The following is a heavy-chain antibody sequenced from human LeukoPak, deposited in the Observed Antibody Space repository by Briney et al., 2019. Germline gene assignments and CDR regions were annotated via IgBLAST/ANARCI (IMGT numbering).Heavy chain of an antibody. J-gene: IGHJ6*02. CDR1: GYTFTSYY. CDR3: ARDPVPIAEAGTYGVNGMDV. Sequence: ASVKVSCKASGYTFTSYYMHWVRQAPGQGLEWMGIINPSGGSTSYAQKFQGRVTMTRDTSTSTVYMELSSLRSEDTAVYYCARDPVPIAEAGTYGVNGMDVWGQGTTVTVSS. D-gene: IGHD6-19*01. CDR2: INPSGGST. V-gene: IGHV1-46*01.